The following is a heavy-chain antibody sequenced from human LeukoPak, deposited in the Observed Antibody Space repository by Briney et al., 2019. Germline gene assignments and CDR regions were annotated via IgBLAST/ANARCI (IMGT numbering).Heavy chain of an antibody. CDR2: ISSSSSTI. Sequence: PGESLRLSCAASGFTFSRYSMIWVRQAPGKGLEWVSCISSSSSTIHYADSLKGRFTISRDNAKNSLYLQMNSLRDEDTAVYYCARDGFDYWGQGTLVTVSS. J-gene: IGHJ4*02. CDR1: GFTFSRYS. CDR3: ARDGFDY. V-gene: IGHV3-48*02.